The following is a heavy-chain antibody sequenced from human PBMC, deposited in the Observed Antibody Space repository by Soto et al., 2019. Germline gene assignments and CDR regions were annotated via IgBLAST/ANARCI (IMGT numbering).Heavy chain of an antibody. J-gene: IGHJ4*02. Sequence: GESLKISCKGSGYSFTSYWIGWVRQMPGKGLEWMGIIYPGDSDTRYSPSFQGQVTISADKSISTAYLQWSSLKASDTAMYYCARGLTATVTTLYYFDYWGQGTLVTVSS. CDR3: ARGLTATVTTLYYFDY. CDR2: IYPGDSDT. V-gene: IGHV5-51*01. CDR1: GYSFTSYW. D-gene: IGHD4-17*01.